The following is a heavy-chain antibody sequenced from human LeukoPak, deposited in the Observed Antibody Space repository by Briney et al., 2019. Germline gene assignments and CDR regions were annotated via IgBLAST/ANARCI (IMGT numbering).Heavy chain of an antibody. Sequence: GGSLRLSCAASGFTFSDYYMSWIRQAPGKGLEWVSYISSSGSTIYYADSVRGRFTISRDNAKNSLYLQMNSLRAEDTAVYYCARDVGIAAAPPVGWGQGTLVTVSS. J-gene: IGHJ4*02. D-gene: IGHD6-13*01. CDR2: ISSSGSTI. V-gene: IGHV3-11*04. CDR1: GFTFSDYY. CDR3: ARDVGIAAAPPVG.